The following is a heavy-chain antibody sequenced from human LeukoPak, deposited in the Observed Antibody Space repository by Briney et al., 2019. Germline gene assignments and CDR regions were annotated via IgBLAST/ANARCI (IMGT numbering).Heavy chain of an antibody. CDR3: AKDRPNYYGSNGHYYRRDGDY. Sequence: GGSLRLSCAASGLTFSIYAMSWVRQAPGKGLQWVSSITSSGDGTYYADSVKGRFTISRDNSENMLYLQMNSLRVEDTAVYFCAKDRPNYYGSNGHYYRRDGDYWGQGTLVTVSS. CDR1: GLTFSIYA. CDR2: ITSSGDGT. D-gene: IGHD3-22*01. V-gene: IGHV3-23*01. J-gene: IGHJ4*02.